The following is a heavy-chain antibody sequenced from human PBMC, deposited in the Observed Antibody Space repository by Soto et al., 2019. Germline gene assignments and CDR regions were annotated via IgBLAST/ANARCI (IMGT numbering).Heavy chain of an antibody. CDR2: ISYDGSKK. Sequence: GSLRLSGAASGFTFSSYNMHWVREAPGKRLEWVALISYDGSKKYYADSVKGRITISRDNSKNTLYLQMNSLRAEDTAVYYCAKDRGIQMKYYYYYGMGVWGQVTTVIVAS. CDR1: GFTFSSYN. J-gene: IGHJ6*02. D-gene: IGHD5-18*01. CDR3: AKDRGIQMKYYYYYGMGV. V-gene: IGHV3-30*18.